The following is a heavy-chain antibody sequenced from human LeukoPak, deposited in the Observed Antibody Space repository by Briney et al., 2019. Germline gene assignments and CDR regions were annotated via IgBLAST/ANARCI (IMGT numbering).Heavy chain of an antibody. J-gene: IGHJ4*02. CDR1: GFTFSNYA. CDR2: IGGSGGNT. V-gene: IGHV3-23*01. D-gene: IGHD3-3*01. CDR3: ANFVWSGLSRTFNY. Sequence: PGGSVRLSCAASGFTFSNYAMSWVRQAPGKGLEWVSCIGGSGGNTFYADSVKGRFTISRDNSKNTLHLQMNSLRAEDTAVYYCANFVWSGLSRTFNYWGQGTLVTVSS.